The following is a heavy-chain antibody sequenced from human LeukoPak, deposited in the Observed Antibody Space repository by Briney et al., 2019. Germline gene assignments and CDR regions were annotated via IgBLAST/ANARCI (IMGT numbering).Heavy chain of an antibody. D-gene: IGHD2-21*02. CDR3: ARDQLNCGGDCYLFDY. CDR1: GGTFSSYA. Sequence: SVKVSCKASGGTFSSYAISWVRQAPGQGLEWMGRIIPILGIANYAQKFQGRVTITADKSTSTAYMELSSLRSEDTAVYYCARDQLNCGGDCYLFDYWGQGTLVTVSS. CDR2: IIPILGIA. J-gene: IGHJ4*02. V-gene: IGHV1-69*04.